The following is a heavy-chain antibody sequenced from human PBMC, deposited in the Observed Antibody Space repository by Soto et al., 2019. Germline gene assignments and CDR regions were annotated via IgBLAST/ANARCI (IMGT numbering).Heavy chain of an antibody. CDR1: GYTFSDYY. D-gene: IGHD2-15*01. V-gene: IGHV1-2*02. J-gene: IGHJ5*02. Sequence: GASVKVSCKASGYTFSDYYIHWVRQAPGQGLEWMGWINPNTGDTNYAQNFQGRVTMTRDTSINTAYMDLSRLRSDDTAVYYCARDRGGFGSPPFDPWGQGTLVTVSS. CDR3: ARDRGGFGSPPFDP. CDR2: INPNTGDT.